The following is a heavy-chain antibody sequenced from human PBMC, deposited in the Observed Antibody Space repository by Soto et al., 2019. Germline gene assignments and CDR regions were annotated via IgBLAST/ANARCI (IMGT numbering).Heavy chain of an antibody. D-gene: IGHD5-18*01. J-gene: IGHJ4*02. CDR1: GGTLSSYT. CDR2: VIPNLGVT. CDR3: TTDIRQLWSQLDY. V-gene: IGHV1-69*04. Sequence: ASVKVSCKASGGTLSSYTFSWVRQAPGQGLEWMGRVIPNLGVTNYAKKFQGRFTIVVDTSTSTAYMELNSLKTEDTAVYYCTTDIRQLWSQLDYWGQGTLVTVSS.